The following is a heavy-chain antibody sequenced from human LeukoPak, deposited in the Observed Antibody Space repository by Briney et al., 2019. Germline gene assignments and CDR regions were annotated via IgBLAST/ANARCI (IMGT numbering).Heavy chain of an antibody. V-gene: IGHV3-33*01. CDR2: IWYDGSNK. Sequence: PGGSLRLSCAASGFTFSSYGMHWVRQAPGKGLEWVAVIWYDGSNKYYADSVKGRFTISRDNSKNTLYLQMNSLRAEDMAVYYCARGSRGYDYFDYWGQGTLVTVSS. CDR1: GFTFSSYG. CDR3: ARGSRGYDYFDY. J-gene: IGHJ4*02. D-gene: IGHD3-22*01.